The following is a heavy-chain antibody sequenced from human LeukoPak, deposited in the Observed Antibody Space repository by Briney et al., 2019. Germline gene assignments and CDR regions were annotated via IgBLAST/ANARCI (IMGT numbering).Heavy chain of an antibody. V-gene: IGHV3-23*01. J-gene: IGHJ4*02. D-gene: IGHD1-26*01. CDR2: IERNAGGA. CDR1: GFTFGDHA. CDR3: AKQEGALIENWCFDH. Sequence: GGSLRLSCTASGFTFGDHAMSWVRQAPGKGLEWVSSIERNAGGAYYADSVKGRFTVSRDNSKNTLYLQMSSLRVEDTALYYCAKQEGALIENWCFDHWGLGTLVTVSS.